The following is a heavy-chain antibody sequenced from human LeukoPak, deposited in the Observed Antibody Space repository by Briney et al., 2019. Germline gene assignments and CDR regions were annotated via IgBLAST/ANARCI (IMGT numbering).Heavy chain of an antibody. J-gene: IGHJ4*02. CDR1: GGTFSSYA. CDR3: ARGLYSGSYPISYD. D-gene: IGHD1-26*01. CDR2: IIPIFGTA. Sequence: GASVQVSCKASGGTFSSYAISWVRQAPGQGLEWMGGIIPIFGTANYAQKFQGRVTITADESTSTAYMELSSLRSEDTAVYYCARGLYSGSYPISYDWGQGTLVTVSS. V-gene: IGHV1-69*13.